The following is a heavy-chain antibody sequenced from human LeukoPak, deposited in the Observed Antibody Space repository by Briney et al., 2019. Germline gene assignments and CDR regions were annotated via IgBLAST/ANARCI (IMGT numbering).Heavy chain of an antibody. D-gene: IGHD3-9*01. V-gene: IGHV4-39*07. CDR1: GGSISSSSYY. CDR2: IYYSGST. J-gene: IGHJ3*02. CDR3: ARVDGYYDAFDI. Sequence: PSETLSLTCTVSGGSISSSSYYWDWIRQPPGKGLEWIGSIYYSGSTYYNPSLKSRVTISVDTSKNQFSLKLSSVTAADTAVYYCARVDGYYDAFDIWGQGTMVTVSS.